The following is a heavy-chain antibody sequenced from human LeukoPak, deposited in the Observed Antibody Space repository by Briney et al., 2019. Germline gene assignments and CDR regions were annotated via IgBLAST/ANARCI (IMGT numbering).Heavy chain of an antibody. CDR1: GGSISSYY. J-gene: IGHJ3*02. Sequence: SETLSLTCTVSGGSISSYYWSWIRQPPGKGLEWIGYIYYSGSTEYNPSLKSRVTISLDTSRTRFSLNLTSVTAADTAVYYCARSLVLWFGESRSGFDIWGQGTMVTVSS. CDR3: ARSLVLWFGESRSGFDI. D-gene: IGHD3-10*01. V-gene: IGHV4-59*01. CDR2: IYYSGST.